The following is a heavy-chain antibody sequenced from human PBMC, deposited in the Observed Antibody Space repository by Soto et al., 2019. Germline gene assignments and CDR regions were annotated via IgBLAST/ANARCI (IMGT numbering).Heavy chain of an antibody. CDR3: ARDLVYGSGSSDY. CDR2: IRPDGSAA. J-gene: IGHJ4*01. V-gene: IGHV3-74*01. Sequence: EVQLVESGGGLVQPGGSLRLSCAASGFTFSSYWMHWVRQAPGKGLVWVSRIRPDGSAANYADSVQGRFTISRDNAKNTMYLQMNSLRAEDTAVYYCARDLVYGSGSSDYWGQEPWSPSPQ. D-gene: IGHD3-10*01. CDR1: GFTFSSYW.